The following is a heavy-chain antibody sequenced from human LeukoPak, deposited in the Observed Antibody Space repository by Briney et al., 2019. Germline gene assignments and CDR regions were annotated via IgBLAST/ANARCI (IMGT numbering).Heavy chain of an antibody. CDR1: GYTFTSYA. V-gene: IGHV1-3*01. D-gene: IGHD3-22*01. CDR2: TNAGNGNT. J-gene: IGHJ1*01. Sequence: ASVKVSCKASGYTFTSYAMHWVRQAPGQRLEWMGWTNAGNGNTKYSQKFQGRVTITRDTSASTAYMELSSLRSEDTAVYYCARGSTYYYDSSGYYYAEYFQHWGQGTLVTVSS. CDR3: ARGSTYYYDSSGYYYAEYFQH.